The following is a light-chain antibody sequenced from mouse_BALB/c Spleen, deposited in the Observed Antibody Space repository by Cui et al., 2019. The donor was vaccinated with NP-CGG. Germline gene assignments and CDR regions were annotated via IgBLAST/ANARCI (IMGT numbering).Light chain of an antibody. CDR2: GTN. J-gene: IGLJ1*01. CDR1: TWAVPTSNY. V-gene: IGLV1*01. CDR3: ALWYSNNWV. Sequence: QSVVTQESSLPTSPGETVTLTCRSRTWAVPTSNYTDSIQEKQDHLLTGGIGGTNNQLPAVAARCSACLLVDKEALTITGAQPEEEAINFCALWYSNNWVFGGGTKLTVL.